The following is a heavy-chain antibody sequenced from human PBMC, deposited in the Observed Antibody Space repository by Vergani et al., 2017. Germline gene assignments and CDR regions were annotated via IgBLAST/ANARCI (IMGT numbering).Heavy chain of an antibody. CDR3: ARVNTETNGHLYYYYYMDV. J-gene: IGHJ6*03. Sequence: QVQLQQWGGGLLKPSETLSLTCVVNGGSFTSYHWTWIRQSPGEGLEWVGDIDHTGRPDYNPSLMSRITMSVDNSRNQFSLTLNSVTATDTAIYFCARVNTETNGHLYYYYYMDVWGQGTAVTVS. V-gene: IGHV4-34*01. D-gene: IGHD4-11*01. CDR2: IDHTGRP. CDR1: GGSFTSYH.